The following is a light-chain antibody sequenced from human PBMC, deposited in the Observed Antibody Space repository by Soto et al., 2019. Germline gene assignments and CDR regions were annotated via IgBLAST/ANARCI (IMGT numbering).Light chain of an antibody. CDR3: QQANSVPFT. V-gene: IGKV1-12*01. CDR1: QHISTW. CDR2: AAS. Sequence: DIQMTQSPSSVSASLGDRVTITCRASQHISTWLVWYQQKPGKAPQLLIYAASSLQTGVPSRFSGSGSGTDFSLTISSLQPEDSATYYCQQANSVPFTFGQGTRLE. J-gene: IGKJ2*01.